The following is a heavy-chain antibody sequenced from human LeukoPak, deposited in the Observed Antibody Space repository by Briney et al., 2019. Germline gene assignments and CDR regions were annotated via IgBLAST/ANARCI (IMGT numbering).Heavy chain of an antibody. CDR2: LSAYNGNT. D-gene: IGHD3-10*01. V-gene: IGHV1-18*04. Sequence: ASVKVSCKASGYTFTGYYMHWVRQAPGQGLEWMGWLSAYNGNTNYAQKLQGRVTMTTDTSTSTAYMELRSLRSDDTAVYYCARMRTAGNAFDIWGQGTMVTVSS. CDR1: GYTFTGYY. CDR3: ARMRTAGNAFDI. J-gene: IGHJ3*02.